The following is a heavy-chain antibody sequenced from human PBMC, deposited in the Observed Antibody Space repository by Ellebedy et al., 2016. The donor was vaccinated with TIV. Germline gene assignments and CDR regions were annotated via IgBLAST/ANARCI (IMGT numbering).Heavy chain of an antibody. CDR1: GFTFSSYS. CDR3: AKDLQYGAKIHYGMDV. Sequence: GGSLRLSXAASGFTFSSYSMNWVRQAPGKGLEWVSSISSSSSYIYYADSVKGRFTISRDNAKNSLYLQMNSLRGEDTAVYYCAKDLQYGAKIHYGMDVWGQGTTVTVSS. J-gene: IGHJ6*02. V-gene: IGHV3-21*01. CDR2: ISSSSSYI. D-gene: IGHD4-23*01.